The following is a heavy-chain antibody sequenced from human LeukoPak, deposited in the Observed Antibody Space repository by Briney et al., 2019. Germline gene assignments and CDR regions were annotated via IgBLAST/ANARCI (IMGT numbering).Heavy chain of an antibody. CDR3: ARDRPDNYGDYRPFDY. J-gene: IGHJ4*02. Sequence: GGSLRLSCAASGFTFSSYEMNWVRQAPGKGLEWVSYISSSGSTIYYADSVKGRFTISRDNAKNSLYLQMNSLRAEDTAVYYCARDRPDNYGDYRPFDYWGQGTLVTVSS. CDR1: GFTFSSYE. CDR2: ISSSGSTI. V-gene: IGHV3-48*03. D-gene: IGHD4-17*01.